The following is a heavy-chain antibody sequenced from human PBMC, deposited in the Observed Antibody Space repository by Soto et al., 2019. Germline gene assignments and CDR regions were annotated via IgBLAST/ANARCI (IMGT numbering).Heavy chain of an antibody. V-gene: IGHV4-59*01. D-gene: IGHD3-22*01. CDR1: GGSISSYY. CDR2: IYYSGST. J-gene: IGHJ3*02. Sequence: ETLSLTCTVSGGSISSYYWSWIRQPPGKGLQWIGYIYYSGSTNYNPSLKSRVTISVDTSKNQFSLKLSSVTAADTAVYYCARGPYYYDSSGYSNDAFDIWGQGTMVTVSS. CDR3: ARGPYYYDSSGYSNDAFDI.